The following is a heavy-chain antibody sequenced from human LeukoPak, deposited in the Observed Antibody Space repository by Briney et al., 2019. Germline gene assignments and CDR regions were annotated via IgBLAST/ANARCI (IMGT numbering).Heavy chain of an antibody. CDR1: GFTFSSFS. Sequence: PGGSLRLSCAASGFTFSSFSMNWVRQAPGKGLEWVSSISSSSSYIYYADSVKGRFTISRDNAKNSLHLQMNSLRAEDTAMYYCARDDYYGSGSYWGAFDIWGQGTMVTVSS. D-gene: IGHD3-10*01. V-gene: IGHV3-21*01. CDR2: ISSSSSYI. J-gene: IGHJ3*02. CDR3: ARDDYYGSGSYWGAFDI.